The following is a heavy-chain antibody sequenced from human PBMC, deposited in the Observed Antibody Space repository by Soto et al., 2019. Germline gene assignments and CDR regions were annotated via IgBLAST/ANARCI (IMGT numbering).Heavy chain of an antibody. CDR1: GFIFRDWF. V-gene: IGHV3-11*04. Sequence: AGGSLRLSCAASGFIFRDWFMSWIRQAPGKGLEWISYISKDSGRATRYADSVKGRFTISRDNAKNTLYLQMNSLRAEDTAVYYCARDWRILGMDVWGQGTTVTVSS. J-gene: IGHJ6*02. CDR2: ISKDSGRAT. CDR3: ARDWRILGMDV.